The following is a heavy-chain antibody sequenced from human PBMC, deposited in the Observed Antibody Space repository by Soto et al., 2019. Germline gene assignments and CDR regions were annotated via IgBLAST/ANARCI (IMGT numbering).Heavy chain of an antibody. V-gene: IGHV4-31*03. D-gene: IGHD5-18*01. CDR3: ARDRLMATAGTARHYFGLDV. Sequence: QVQLQESGPGLVKPSQTLSLTCTVSGGSIRSGGYYWIWVRQNPRRGLEWIGNIYYSGNTYYNTSLKRRLTKSVDTAKTQFSLNPSSVTAADTAVYYCARDRLMATAGTARHYFGLDVWGQGTTVTVSS. J-gene: IGHJ6*02. CDR2: IYYSGNT. CDR1: GGSIRSGGYY.